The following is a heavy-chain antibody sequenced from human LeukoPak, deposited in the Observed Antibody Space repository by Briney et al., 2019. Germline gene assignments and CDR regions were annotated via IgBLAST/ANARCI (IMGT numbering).Heavy chain of an antibody. D-gene: IGHD2-2*01. V-gene: IGHV1-69*01. CDR2: IIPIFGTA. Sequence: SVKVSCKASGGTFSSYAISWVRQAPGQGLEWMGGIIPIFGTANYAQKFQGRVTITADESTSTAYMELSSLRSEDTAVYYCARGRAPAAKSHYYGMDVWGQGTTVTVSS. J-gene: IGHJ6*02. CDR1: GGTFSSYA. CDR3: ARGRAPAAKSHYYGMDV.